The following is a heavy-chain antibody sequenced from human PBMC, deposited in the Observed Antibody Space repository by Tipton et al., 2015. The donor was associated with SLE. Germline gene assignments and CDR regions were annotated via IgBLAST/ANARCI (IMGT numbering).Heavy chain of an antibody. CDR3: ARSPVDYWNGYSV. J-gene: IGHJ4*02. D-gene: IGHD3-3*01. CDR2: ITGSGDRT. Sequence: SLRLSCAASGFTFSNYAMSWVRQAPGKGLEWVSAITGSGDRTYYIDSVKGRFTISRDNSKNSLYLQMNGLRAEDTAVYYCARSPVDYWNGYSVWGQGTLVAVSS. CDR1: GFTFSNYA. V-gene: IGHV3-23*01.